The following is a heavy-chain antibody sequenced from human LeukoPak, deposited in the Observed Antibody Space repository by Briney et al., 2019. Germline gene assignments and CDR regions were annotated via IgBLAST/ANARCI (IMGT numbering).Heavy chain of an antibody. Sequence: GGSLRLSCAASGFTFSNSWMSWVRQAPGKGLEWVATIKPDVSAQYYVDSVKVRFTISRDNAKNSLLLQINSLRAEDTAVYYCANGGTYSSGPWGQGTLVTVSS. D-gene: IGHD3-22*01. V-gene: IGHV3-7*01. CDR3: ANGGTYSSGP. J-gene: IGHJ5*02. CDR2: IKPDVSAQ. CDR1: GFTFSNSW.